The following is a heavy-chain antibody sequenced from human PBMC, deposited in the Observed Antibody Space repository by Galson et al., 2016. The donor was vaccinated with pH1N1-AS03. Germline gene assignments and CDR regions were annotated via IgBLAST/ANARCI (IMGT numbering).Heavy chain of an antibody. CDR3: ATNIEQRYTSKWYKFDH. CDR2: ISSRSSDI. Sequence: SLRLSCAASGFTFSSYSVNWVRQAPWKGLEWVSSISSRSSDIYYADSVKGRFTISRDNARRSLYLQMNSLRAEDTAVYYCATNIEQRYTSKWYKFDHWGPGTLVTVSS. J-gene: IGHJ4*02. CDR1: GFTFSSYS. V-gene: IGHV3-21*01. D-gene: IGHD6-13*01.